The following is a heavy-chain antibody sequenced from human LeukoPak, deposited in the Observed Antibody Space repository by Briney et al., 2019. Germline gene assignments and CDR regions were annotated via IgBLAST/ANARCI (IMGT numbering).Heavy chain of an antibody. CDR1: GGSISSYY. J-gene: IGHJ4*02. CDR2: ISYSGST. D-gene: IGHD5-18*01. Sequence: SETLSLSCTVPGGSISSYYWTWIRQPPGKGLEWIGYISYSGSTNYNPSLKSRVTISVDTSKNQFSLKLSSVTAADTAVYYCARHGVSGYSYPTFDYWGQGTLVTVSS. V-gene: IGHV4-59*08. CDR3: ARHGVSGYSYPTFDY.